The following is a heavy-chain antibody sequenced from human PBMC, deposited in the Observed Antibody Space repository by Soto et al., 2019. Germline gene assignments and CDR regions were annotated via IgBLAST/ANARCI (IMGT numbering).Heavy chain of an antibody. J-gene: IGHJ4*02. CDR3: ASGIQLWLRRINNGYSG. V-gene: IGHV1-69*12. CDR1: GGTFSTYA. CDR2: IIPMFGTA. D-gene: IGHD5-18*01. Sequence: QVQLVQSGDEVKKPESSVKVYCKAPGGTFSTYAISWVRQAPGQGLEWMGGIIPMFGTANYAQRFQDRVTITADESTNTVYMELSSLRSEDTAVYFCASGIQLWLRRINNGYSGWGQGTLVTVSS.